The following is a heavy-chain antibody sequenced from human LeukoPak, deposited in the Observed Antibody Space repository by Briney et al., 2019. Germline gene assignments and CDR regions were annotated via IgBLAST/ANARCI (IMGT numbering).Heavy chain of an antibody. CDR2: IIPIFGTA. V-gene: IGHV1-69*13. CDR1: GGTFSSYA. CDR3: ARAAKQLVHGAHFDY. D-gene: IGHD6-6*01. J-gene: IGHJ4*02. Sequence: ASVKVSCEASGGTFSSYAISWVRQAPGQGLEWMGGIIPIFGTANYAQKFRGRVTITADESTSTAYMELSSLRSEDTAVYYCARAAKQLVHGAHFDYWGQGTLVTVSS.